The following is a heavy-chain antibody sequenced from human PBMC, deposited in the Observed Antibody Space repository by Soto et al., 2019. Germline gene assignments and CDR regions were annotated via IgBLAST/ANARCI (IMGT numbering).Heavy chain of an antibody. J-gene: IGHJ4*01. CDR1: GYSISSGSY. CDR2: IYHGGTT. V-gene: IGHV4-38-2*02. CDR3: ARVHVMVVAGSTFDY. D-gene: IGHD6-19*01. Sequence: PSDTLSLTCTVSGYSISSGSYCAWMRQPPGKGPEWIASIYHGGTTFYNPSLKSRITISVDTSNNQFSLKLTSVTAADTAVYYCARVHVMVVAGSTFDYWGHGTLVTVSS.